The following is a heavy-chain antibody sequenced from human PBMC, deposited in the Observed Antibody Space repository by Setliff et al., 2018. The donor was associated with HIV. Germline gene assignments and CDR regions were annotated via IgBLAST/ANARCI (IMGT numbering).Heavy chain of an antibody. V-gene: IGHV1-8*02. D-gene: IGHD6-19*01. J-gene: IGHJ4*02. CDR3: ARGRYSSGLTDY. CDR1: RYTFSGHY. CDR2: MNPKSGNS. Sequence: ASVKVSCKPSRYTFSGHYIHWVRQAPGQGLEWMGWMNPKSGNSGHAQKFQGRITMTRNTSITTAYMELISLKSEDTAVYYCARGRYSSGLTDYWGQGTLVTVSS.